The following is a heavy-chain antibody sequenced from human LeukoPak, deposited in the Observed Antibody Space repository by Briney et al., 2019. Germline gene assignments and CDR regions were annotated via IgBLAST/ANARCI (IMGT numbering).Heavy chain of an antibody. J-gene: IGHJ4*02. CDR2: IFKTGDTA. V-gene: IGHV3-23*01. Sequence: PGGSLRLSCAASGFTFSDYAMSWVRQAPGKGLEWVSTIFKTGDTAHYADIVRGRFTISRDNPKNTLSLQMNSLRAEDTAIYYCAKLWGRHVWSFDYWGQGALVTVSS. CDR1: GFTFSDYA. CDR3: AKLWGRHVWSFDY. D-gene: IGHD3-16*01.